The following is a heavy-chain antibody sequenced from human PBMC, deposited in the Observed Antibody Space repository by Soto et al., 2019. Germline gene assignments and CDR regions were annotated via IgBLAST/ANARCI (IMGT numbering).Heavy chain of an antibody. J-gene: IGHJ4*02. Sequence: GGSLRLSCAASGFTFSSYAMSWVRQAPGKGLEWVSAISGSGGSTYYADSVKGRFTISRDNSKNTLYLQMNSPRAEDTAVYYCAKGVRLWFGAPDYWGQGTLVTVSS. D-gene: IGHD3-10*01. CDR2: ISGSGGST. CDR3: AKGVRLWFGAPDY. V-gene: IGHV3-23*01. CDR1: GFTFSSYA.